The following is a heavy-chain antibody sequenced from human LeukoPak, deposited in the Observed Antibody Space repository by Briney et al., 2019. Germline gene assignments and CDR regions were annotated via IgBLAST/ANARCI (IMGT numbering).Heavy chain of an antibody. CDR3: ARVIRRGFGEIFIDY. V-gene: IGHV4-4*07. CDR2: INTSGSA. Sequence: SETLSLTCIVSGDSISDSYYWIWIRQPAGKGLEWIGRINTSGSAYYNPSLGSRVTMSVDTSKNQFSLKLSSVTAADRAIYYCARVIRRGFGEIFIDYWGQGTLVTVSS. D-gene: IGHD3-10*01. J-gene: IGHJ4*02. CDR1: GDSISDSYY.